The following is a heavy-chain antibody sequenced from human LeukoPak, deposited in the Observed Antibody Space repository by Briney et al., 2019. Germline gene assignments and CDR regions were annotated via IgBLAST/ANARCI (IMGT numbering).Heavy chain of an antibody. CDR2: INHSGST. D-gene: IGHD2-2*01. CDR3: ARAPPRYCSSTSCYRTGVGWFDP. Sequence: SETLSLTCTVSAGSINSNYWSRIRQPPGKGLECIGEINHSGSTNYNPSLKSRVTISVDTSKNQFSLKLSSVTAADTAVYYCARAPPRYCSSTSCYRTGVGWFDPWGQGTLVTVSS. V-gene: IGHV4-34*01. CDR1: AGSINSNY. J-gene: IGHJ5*02.